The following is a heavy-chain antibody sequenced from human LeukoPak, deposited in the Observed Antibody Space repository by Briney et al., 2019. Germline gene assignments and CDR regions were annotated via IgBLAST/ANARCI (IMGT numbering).Heavy chain of an antibody. Sequence: ASETLSLTCTVSGGSISSSSYYWGWIRQPPGKGLEWIGSIYYSGSTYYSPSLKSRVTISVDTSKNQFSLKLSSVTAADTAVYYCARHRVGATTDFDYWGQGTLVTVPS. J-gene: IGHJ4*02. CDR3: ARHRVGATTDFDY. D-gene: IGHD1-26*01. V-gene: IGHV4-39*01. CDR2: IYYSGST. CDR1: GGSISSSSYY.